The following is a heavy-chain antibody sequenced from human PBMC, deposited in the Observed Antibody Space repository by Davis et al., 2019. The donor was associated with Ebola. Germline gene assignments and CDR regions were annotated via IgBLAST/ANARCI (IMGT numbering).Heavy chain of an antibody. CDR3: AKEPDGSGYFDY. CDR2: IYRSGST. D-gene: IGHD3-10*01. Sequence: MPSETLSLTCTVSSYSISSGDYWGWIRQPPGKGLEWIGSIYRSGSTYYNPSLKSRVTISLDTSKNQFSLKLSSVTAADTAVYYCAKEPDGSGYFDYWGQGTLVTVSS. J-gene: IGHJ4*02. V-gene: IGHV4-38-2*02. CDR1: SYSISSGDY.